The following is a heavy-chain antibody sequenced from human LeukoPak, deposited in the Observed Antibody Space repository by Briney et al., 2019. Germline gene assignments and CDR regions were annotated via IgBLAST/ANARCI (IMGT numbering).Heavy chain of an antibody. CDR3: ARDLSPRN. CDR1: GISFSSSW. Sequence: PGGSLRLSCAGSGISFSSSWMDWVGQAPGKGLLWVARITNDGTSTTYADSVEGRFTISRDNAKNTLFLQMNSLRAEDTAVYYCARDLSPRNWGQGTLVTVSS. CDR2: ITNDGTST. J-gene: IGHJ4*02. V-gene: IGHV3-74*01.